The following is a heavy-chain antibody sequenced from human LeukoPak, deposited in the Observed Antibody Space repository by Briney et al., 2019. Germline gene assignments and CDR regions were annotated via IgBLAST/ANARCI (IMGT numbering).Heavy chain of an antibody. D-gene: IGHD2-15*01. J-gene: IGHJ1*01. Sequence: PSETLSLTCTVSGGSININDFYWGWIRQPPGKGLECIGGLHYSGTTYYNPSLKSRVTISVDTSKNQFSLKLSSVTAADTAVYYCAKAGCGDGSCYYAEYSQHWGQGTLVTVSS. CDR1: GGSININDFY. CDR3: AKAGCGDGSCYYAEYSQH. V-gene: IGHV4-39*07. CDR2: LHYSGTT.